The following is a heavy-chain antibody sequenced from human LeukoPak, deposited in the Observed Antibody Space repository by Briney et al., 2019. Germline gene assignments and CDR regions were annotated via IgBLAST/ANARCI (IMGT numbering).Heavy chain of an antibody. CDR1: GFTFSSYA. V-gene: IGHV3-23*01. CDR3: AKDTSTRWYSSTPLPGDY. CDR2: ISDSGVGT. D-gene: IGHD6-13*01. Sequence: GGSLRLSCATSGFTFSSYAMSWVRQAPGKGLEWVSIISDSGVGTYYTDSVKGRFTISRDNSKNTLYLQMSSLRAEDTAIYYCAKDTSTRWYSSTPLPGDYWGQGTLVTVSS. J-gene: IGHJ4*02.